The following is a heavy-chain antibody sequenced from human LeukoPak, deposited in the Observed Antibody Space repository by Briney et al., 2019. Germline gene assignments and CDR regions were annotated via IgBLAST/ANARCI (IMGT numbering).Heavy chain of an antibody. J-gene: IGHJ4*02. Sequence: SQTLSLPCTVSGGPISSGGYYCSWIRQHPAKGLEWIGYIYYSGSTYYNPSLKSRVTISVDTSKNQFSLKLSSVTGAGTAVYYCGRDHSGSGWFVDYWGQGTLVTVSS. D-gene: IGHD6-19*01. CDR1: GGPISSGGYY. CDR3: GRDHSGSGWFVDY. CDR2: IYYSGST. V-gene: IGHV4-31*03.